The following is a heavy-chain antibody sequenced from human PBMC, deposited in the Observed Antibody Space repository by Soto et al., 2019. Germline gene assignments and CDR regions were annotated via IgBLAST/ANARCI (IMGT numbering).Heavy chain of an antibody. CDR3: AREGMNYDSSGYWFDP. J-gene: IGHJ5*02. CDR1: GGSISSSNW. V-gene: IGHV4-4*02. Sequence: PSETLSLTCAVSGGSISSSNWWSWVRQPPGKGLEWIGEIYHSGSTNYNPSLKSRVTISVDKSKNQFSLKLSSVTAADTAVYYCAREGMNYDSSGYWFDPWGQGTLVTVSS. CDR2: IYHSGST. D-gene: IGHD3-22*01.